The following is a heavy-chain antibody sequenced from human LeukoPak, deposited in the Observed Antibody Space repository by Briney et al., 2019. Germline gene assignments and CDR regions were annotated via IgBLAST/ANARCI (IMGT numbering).Heavy chain of an antibody. CDR2: IYYSEST. CDR3: GRRYGDYGIDY. V-gene: IGHV4-39*01. D-gene: IGHD4-17*01. Sequence: PAETLSLTCTVSGGSIRSSSYHWGWIRQPPGKRLEWIGSIYYSESTYNPSLRSRVTISVNTSNNQFSLKLSSVTAADTAVYYCGRRYGDYGIDYWGQGTLVTVSS. CDR1: GGSIRSSSYH. J-gene: IGHJ4*02.